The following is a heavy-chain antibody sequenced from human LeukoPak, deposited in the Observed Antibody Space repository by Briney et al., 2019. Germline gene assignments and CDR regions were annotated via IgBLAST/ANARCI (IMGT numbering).Heavy chain of an antibody. CDR1: GGTFSSYA. V-gene: IGHV1-69*13. CDR2: IIPIFGTA. J-gene: IGHJ4*02. CDR3: ARAYCSGGSCYSEHFDY. D-gene: IGHD2-15*01. Sequence: SVKVSCKASGGTFSSYAISWVRQAPGQGLEWMGGIIPIFGTANYAQKFQGRVTITADESTSTAYMELSSLRSEDTAVYYCARAYCSGGSCYSEHFDYWGRGTLVTVSS.